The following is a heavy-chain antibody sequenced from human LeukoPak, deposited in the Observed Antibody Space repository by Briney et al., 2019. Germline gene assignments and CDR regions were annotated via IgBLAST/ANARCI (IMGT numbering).Heavy chain of an antibody. V-gene: IGHV3-7*01. Sequence: PGGSLRLSCVGPGFVFTSFWMSWVRQAPGKGLEWVANIKEDGREKYYVDSVKGRFTISRDNAKNSLDLQMNNLRVEDTAVYYCATSQTTSGRYGNAFDIWGQGTTVTVSS. CDR1: GFVFTSFW. CDR3: ATSQTTSGRYGNAFDI. D-gene: IGHD6-19*01. CDR2: IKEDGREK. J-gene: IGHJ3*02.